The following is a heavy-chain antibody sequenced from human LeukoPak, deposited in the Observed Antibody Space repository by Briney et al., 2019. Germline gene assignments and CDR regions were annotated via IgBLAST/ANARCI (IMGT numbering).Heavy chain of an antibody. D-gene: IGHD2-15*01. CDR1: GFTFSSYW. Sequence: GGSLRLSCAASGFTFSSYWMSWVRQAPGKGLEWVANIKQDGSEKYYVDSVKGRFTISRDNAKNSLYLQMSSLRAEDTAVYYCARDQVRGIRYYYYYGMDVWGQGTTVTVSS. V-gene: IGHV3-7*03. CDR2: IKQDGSEK. J-gene: IGHJ6*02. CDR3: ARDQVRGIRYYYYYGMDV.